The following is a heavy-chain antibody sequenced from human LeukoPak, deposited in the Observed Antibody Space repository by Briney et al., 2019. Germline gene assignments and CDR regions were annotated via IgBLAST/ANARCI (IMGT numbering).Heavy chain of an antibody. J-gene: IGHJ4*02. CDR1: CRSLFRLY. D-gene: IGHD3-22*01. CDR3: AGFDTRGYYVDN. V-gene: IGHV4-59*01. CDR2: IYYSEGT. Sequence: PSETLSLTLSVSCRSLFRLYERYFRQPPGKGLECMGYIYYSEGTNYNPSLESRVAISVYTSMNQFSLMMHSVTTAADTAFYCAGFDTRGYYVDNWGQGTLVTVSS.